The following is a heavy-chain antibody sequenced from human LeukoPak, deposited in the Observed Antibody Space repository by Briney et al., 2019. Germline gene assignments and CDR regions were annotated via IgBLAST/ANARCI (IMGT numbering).Heavy chain of an antibody. V-gene: IGHV3-33*01. CDR3: ARHYYGSGSYYNSSDY. CDR1: GFTFSSYG. D-gene: IGHD3-10*01. CDR2: LWYDGSNK. J-gene: IGHJ4*02. Sequence: GGSLRLSCAASGFTFSSYGMHWVRQAPGKGLEWVAVLWYDGSNKYYADSVKGRFTISRDNSKNTLYLQMNSLRAEDTAVYYCARHYYGSGSYYNSSDYWGQGTLVTVSS.